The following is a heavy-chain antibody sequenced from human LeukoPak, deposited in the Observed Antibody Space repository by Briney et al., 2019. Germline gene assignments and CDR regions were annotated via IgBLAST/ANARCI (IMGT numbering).Heavy chain of an antibody. CDR1: GYSISSGYY. Sequence: SETLSLTCAVSGYSISSGYYWGWIRQPPGKGLEWIGSLYHSGSTYYNPSLKSRVTISVDTSKNQFSLKLTSVTAADTAVYYCARGGYSNGYYNCFMDVWGKGTTVTVSS. J-gene: IGHJ6*03. CDR3: ARGGYSNGYYNCFMDV. V-gene: IGHV4-38-2*01. D-gene: IGHD4-11*01. CDR2: LYHSGST.